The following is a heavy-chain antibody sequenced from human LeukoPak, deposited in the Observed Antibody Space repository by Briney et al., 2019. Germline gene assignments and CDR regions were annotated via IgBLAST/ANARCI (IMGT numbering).Heavy chain of an antibody. CDR2: ISSSGSTI. V-gene: IGHV3-48*03. J-gene: IGHJ4*02. D-gene: IGHD6-13*01. CDR1: EFTFSSYE. CDR3: ARDPGRGIAAAQYFDY. Sequence: PGGSLRLSCAAAEFTFSSYEMSWVRQAPGKGLEWVSYISSSGSTIYYADSVKGRFTISRDNAKNSLYLQMNSLRADDTAVYYCARDPGRGIAAAQYFDYWGQGTLVTVSS.